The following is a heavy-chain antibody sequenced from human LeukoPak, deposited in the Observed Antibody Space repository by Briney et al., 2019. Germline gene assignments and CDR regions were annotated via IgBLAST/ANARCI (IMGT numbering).Heavy chain of an antibody. Sequence: GGSLRLSCAASGFTFSDYYMSWIRQAPGKGLEWVSYISSSGNIIYYADSVKGRLTISRDNAKNSLYLQMNSLRAEDTALYYCAKDISGSTAYWGQGTLVTVSS. CDR2: ISSSGNII. D-gene: IGHD1-7*01. J-gene: IGHJ4*02. CDR3: AKDISGSTAY. CDR1: GFTFSDYY. V-gene: IGHV3-11*01.